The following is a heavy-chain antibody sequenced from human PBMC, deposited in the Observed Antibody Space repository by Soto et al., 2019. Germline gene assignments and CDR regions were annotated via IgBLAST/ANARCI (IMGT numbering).Heavy chain of an antibody. D-gene: IGHD6-6*01. Sequence: QVQLQQWGAGLLKPSETLSLTCAVYGGSFSGYFWTWIRQPLGKGLEWIGEISVNGRTFYNPSLKSRGTMSVDTSKNQFSLHLSSVTAADTAIYYCARGSGGPRLQSWGQGALVTVSS. CDR2: ISVNGRT. J-gene: IGHJ5*02. CDR1: GGSFSGYF. V-gene: IGHV4-34*01. CDR3: ARGSGGPRLQS.